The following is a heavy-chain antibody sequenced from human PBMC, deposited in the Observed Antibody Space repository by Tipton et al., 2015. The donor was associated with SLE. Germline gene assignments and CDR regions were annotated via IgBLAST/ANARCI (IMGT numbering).Heavy chain of an antibody. D-gene: IGHD5-24*01. V-gene: IGHV4-59*03. CDR3: ASSGYNSLSWCVP. Sequence: TLSLTCTVSGGSISSYYWSWIRQPPGKRLEWIGHVHSSGSTHYNPSLKSRVTISLDTSKNQFSLRMSSVTAADSAVYYCASSGYNSLSWCVPWFQGTPVSVSS. CDR2: VHSSGST. J-gene: IGHJ5*02. CDR1: GGSISSYY.